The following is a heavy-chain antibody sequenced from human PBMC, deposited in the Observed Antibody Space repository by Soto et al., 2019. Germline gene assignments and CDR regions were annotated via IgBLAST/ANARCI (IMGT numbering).Heavy chain of an antibody. CDR1: GGTFSSYA. CDR2: IIPIFGTA. D-gene: IGHD6-13*01. Sequence: GASVKVSCKASGGTFSSYAISWVRQAPGQGLEWMGGIIPIFGTANYAQKFQGRVTITADESTSTAYMELSSLRSEDTAVYYCARGSHSSSWYIEYFQHWGQGTLVTVSS. V-gene: IGHV1-69*13. J-gene: IGHJ1*01. CDR3: ARGSHSSSWYIEYFQH.